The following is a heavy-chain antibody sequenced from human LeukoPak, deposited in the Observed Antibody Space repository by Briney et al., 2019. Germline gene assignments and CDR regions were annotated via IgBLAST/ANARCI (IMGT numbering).Heavy chain of an antibody. D-gene: IGHD3-10*01. V-gene: IGHV4-34*01. J-gene: IGHJ4*02. CDR1: GGSFSGYY. Sequence: PSETLSLTCAVYGGSFSGYYWSWIRQPPGKGLEWIGEIYHSGSTNYNPSLKSRVTISVDKSKNQFSLKLSSVTAADTAVYYCARGATMVRGAFDYWGQGILVTVSS. CDR2: IYHSGST. CDR3: ARGATMVRGAFDY.